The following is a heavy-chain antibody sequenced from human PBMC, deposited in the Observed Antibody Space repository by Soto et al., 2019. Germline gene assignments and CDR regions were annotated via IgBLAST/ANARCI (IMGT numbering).Heavy chain of an antibody. CDR3: ARLGYCSGGSCYPTSEP. J-gene: IGHJ1*01. D-gene: IGHD2-15*01. CDR1: GGSISSYY. Sequence: SETLSLTCTVSGGSISSYYWSWIRQPPGKGLEWIGYIYYSGSTNYNPSLKSRVTISVDTSKNQFSLKLSSVTAADTAVYYCARLGYCSGGSCYPTSEPWGQGTLVTVSS. CDR2: IYYSGST. V-gene: IGHV4-59*08.